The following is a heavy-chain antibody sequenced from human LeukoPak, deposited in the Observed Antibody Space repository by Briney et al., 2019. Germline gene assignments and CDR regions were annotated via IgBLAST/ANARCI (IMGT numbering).Heavy chain of an antibody. CDR3: AKDFRRISGSYYVFDY. CDR2: ISYDGSNK. J-gene: IGHJ4*02. V-gene: IGHV3-30*18. Sequence: PGGSLRLSCAASGFTFSSYGMHWVRQAPGKGLEWVAVISYDGSNKYYADSVKGRFAISRDNSKNTQYLQMNSLRAEDTAVYYCAKDFRRISGSYYVFDYWGQGTLVTVSS. CDR1: GFTFSSYG. D-gene: IGHD1-26*01.